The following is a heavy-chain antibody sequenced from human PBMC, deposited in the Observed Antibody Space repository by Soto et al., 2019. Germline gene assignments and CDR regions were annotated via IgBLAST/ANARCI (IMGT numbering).Heavy chain of an antibody. V-gene: IGHV1-69*13. D-gene: IGHD4-17*01. J-gene: IGHJ4*02. CDR3: ARGSNYGGSSGY. Sequence: ASVTVSCKASGGTFSSYAISWVRQAPGQGLEWMGGIIPIFGTANYAQKFQGRVTITADESTSTAYMELSSLRSEDTAVYYCARGSNYGGSSGYWGQGTLVTVSS. CDR1: GGTFSSYA. CDR2: IIPIFGTA.